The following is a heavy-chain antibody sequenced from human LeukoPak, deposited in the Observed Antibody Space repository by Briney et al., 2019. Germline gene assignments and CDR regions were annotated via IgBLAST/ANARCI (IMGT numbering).Heavy chain of an antibody. CDR3: ARGKKWELLYFLLAY. V-gene: IGHV1-46*01. CDR2: INPSGGST. CDR1: GYTFTSYY. J-gene: IGHJ4*02. Sequence: ASVKVSCKASGYTFTSYYMHWVRQAPGQGLEWMGIINPSGGSTSYAQKFQGRVTMTRDTSISTAYMELSRLRSDDTAVYYCARGKKWELLYFLLAYWGQGTLVTVSS. D-gene: IGHD1-26*01.